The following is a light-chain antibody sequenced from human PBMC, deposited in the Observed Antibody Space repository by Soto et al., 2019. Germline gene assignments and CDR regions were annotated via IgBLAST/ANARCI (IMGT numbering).Light chain of an antibody. Sequence: QSALTQPPSASGSPGQSVTISCTGTKNDIGVYDFVSWYQHHPGKAPRLIIYEVVQRPSGVPDRCSGSKSGNTASLTVSGLQAADEAYYFCKSYAGSNTYVFGSGTKLTVL. CDR3: KSYAGSNTYV. J-gene: IGLJ1*01. CDR1: KNDIGVYDF. CDR2: EVV. V-gene: IGLV2-8*01.